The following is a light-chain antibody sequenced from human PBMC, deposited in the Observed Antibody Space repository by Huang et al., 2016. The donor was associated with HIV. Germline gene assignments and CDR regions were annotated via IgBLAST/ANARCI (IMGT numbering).Light chain of an antibody. CDR1: QSVGSY. J-gene: IGKJ4*01. Sequence: PGGTGTISCKASQSVGSYVAWYQQRPGQSPRLLLYDTSNRAAGIPSRFSGSGSGTDFTLTISGLESGDLGVFYCQQRSTWPLTFGGGTKLA. V-gene: IGKV3-11*01. CDR2: DTS. CDR3: QQRSTWPLT.